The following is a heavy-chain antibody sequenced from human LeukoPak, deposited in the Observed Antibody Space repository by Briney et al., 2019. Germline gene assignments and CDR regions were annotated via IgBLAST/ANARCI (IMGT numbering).Heavy chain of an antibody. Sequence: PGRSLRLSCAASGFTFSSYGMHWVRQAPGKGLEWVAVISYDGSDKYYADSVKGRFTISRDNSKNTLYLQMNSLRAEDTAVYYCAKDLYSSSLYYFDYWGQGTLVTVSS. CDR2: ISYDGSDK. D-gene: IGHD6-13*01. CDR3: AKDLYSSSLYYFDY. CDR1: GFTFSSYG. V-gene: IGHV3-30*18. J-gene: IGHJ4*02.